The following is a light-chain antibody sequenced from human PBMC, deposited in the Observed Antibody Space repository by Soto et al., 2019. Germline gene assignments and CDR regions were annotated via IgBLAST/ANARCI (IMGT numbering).Light chain of an antibody. CDR3: QQRSNWPPLT. J-gene: IGKJ4*01. Sequence: EIVLTQSPATLSLSPGERATLPCRASQSVSSYLAWYQQKPGQAPRLLIYDASNRATGIPARFSGSGSVTDFTLTISSLEPEDFAVYYCQQRSNWPPLTFGGGTKVEIK. CDR2: DAS. CDR1: QSVSSY. V-gene: IGKV3-11*01.